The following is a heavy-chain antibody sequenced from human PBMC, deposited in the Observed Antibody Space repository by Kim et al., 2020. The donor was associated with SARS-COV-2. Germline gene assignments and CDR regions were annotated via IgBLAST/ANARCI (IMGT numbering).Heavy chain of an antibody. Sequence: GGSLRLSCAAPGFTFSSHALHWVRQAPGKGLEWVALISYDGSHISYPDSVKGRFIISRDNTKSTLYLQMNSLRPGDTAVYYCLAEIGHRSYDHWGQGTWSPSPQ. J-gene: IGHJ4*02. CDR3: LAEIGHRSYDH. CDR1: GFTFSSHA. CDR2: ISYDGSHI. D-gene: IGHD1-26*01. V-gene: IGHV3-30*04.